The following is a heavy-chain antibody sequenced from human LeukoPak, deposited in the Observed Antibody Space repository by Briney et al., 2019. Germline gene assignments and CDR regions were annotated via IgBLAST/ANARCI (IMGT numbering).Heavy chain of an antibody. Sequence: GGSLRLSCAASGFTFSSYGMHWVRQAPGRGLEYMAVISYDGNNKYYADSVKGRFTISRDNSKNTLYLQMNSLRPDDTAVYYCARDGRNFYDRSGYYSALTYWGQGTLVTVSS. D-gene: IGHD3-22*01. CDR3: ARDGRNFYDRSGYYSALTY. V-gene: IGHV3-30*19. J-gene: IGHJ4*02. CDR1: GFTFSSYG. CDR2: ISYDGNNK.